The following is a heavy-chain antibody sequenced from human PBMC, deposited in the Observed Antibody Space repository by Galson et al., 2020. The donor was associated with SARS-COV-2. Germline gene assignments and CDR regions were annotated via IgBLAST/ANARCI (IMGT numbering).Heavy chain of an antibody. V-gene: IGHV4-39*07. CDR2: IYYSGST. CDR1: GGSISSSSYY. D-gene: IGHD4-17*01. J-gene: IGHJ4*02. Sequence: ASETLSLTCTVSGGSISSSSYYWGWIRQPPGKGLEWIGSIYYSGSTYYNPSLNSRVTISVDTSKNQFSLKLSSVTAADTAVYYCARVVVGTTVVTLITYYFDYWGQGTLVTVSS. CDR3: ARVVVGTTVVTLITYYFDY.